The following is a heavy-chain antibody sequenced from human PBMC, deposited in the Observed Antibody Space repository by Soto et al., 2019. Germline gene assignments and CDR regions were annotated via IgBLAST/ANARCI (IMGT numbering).Heavy chain of an antibody. V-gene: IGHV4-34*01. CDR3: ARGSPYDYVWGSYRCYFDY. D-gene: IGHD3-16*02. Sequence: SETLSLTCAVYGGSFSGYYWSWIRQPPGKGLEWIGEINHSGSTNYNPSLKSRVTISVDTSKNQFSLKLSSVTAADKAVYYCARGSPYDYVWGSYRCYFDYWGQGTLVTVSS. J-gene: IGHJ4*02. CDR1: GGSFSGYY. CDR2: INHSGST.